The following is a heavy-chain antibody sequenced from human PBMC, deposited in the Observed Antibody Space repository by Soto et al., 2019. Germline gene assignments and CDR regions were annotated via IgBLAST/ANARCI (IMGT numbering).Heavy chain of an antibody. CDR3: AHSRNLITEDAQVGDFDY. Sequence: QITLKESGPTLVKPAQTLALTCTFSGFSLTTDGEGVGWVRQPPGEALEWLALLYWDDDERYSPSLKTRLTITKDPSKNQVVLIMTNVDPVDTATYYCAHSRNLITEDAQVGDFDYWGQGTLVTVSS. V-gene: IGHV2-5*02. CDR1: GFSLTTDGEG. D-gene: IGHD3-10*01. J-gene: IGHJ4*02. CDR2: LYWDDDE.